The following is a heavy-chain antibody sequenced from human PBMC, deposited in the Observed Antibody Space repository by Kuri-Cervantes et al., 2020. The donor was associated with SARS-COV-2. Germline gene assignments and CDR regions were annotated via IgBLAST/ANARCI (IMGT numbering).Heavy chain of an antibody. CDR2: ISGYSTGT. D-gene: IGHD3-22*01. CDR1: GFTISSYS. V-gene: IGHV3-23*01. Sequence: LSLTCAASGFTISSYSMTWVRQAPGKGLEWVSVISGYSTGTYYADSVKGRFTISRDTSKNTLFLQMNSLRAEDTAVYYCARVYYYDSSGYPTDDYYYGMDVWGQGTTVTVSS. CDR3: ARVYYYDSSGYPTDDYYYGMDV. J-gene: IGHJ6*02.